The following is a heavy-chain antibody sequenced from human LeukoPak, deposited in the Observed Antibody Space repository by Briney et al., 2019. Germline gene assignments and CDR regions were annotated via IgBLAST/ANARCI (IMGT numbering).Heavy chain of an antibody. CDR3: ARDWYCSSSICYTDRNWFDP. J-gene: IGHJ5*02. CDR1: GFXFSDYY. V-gene: IGHV3-11*05. CDR2: ISTTSTYT. D-gene: IGHD2-2*02. Sequence: GGSLRLSCAASGFXFSDYYISCIRQAPGKGLQWVSYISTTSTYTDYADSVKGRFTISRDNAKNLLYLQMNSLRPEDTAVYYCARDWYCSSSICYTDRNWFDPWGQGTLVTVSS.